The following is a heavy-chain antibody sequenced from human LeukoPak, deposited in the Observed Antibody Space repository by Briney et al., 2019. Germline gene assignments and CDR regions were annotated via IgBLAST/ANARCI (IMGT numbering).Heavy chain of an antibody. Sequence: GGSLRLSCAASGFTFSSYGMHWVRQAPGKGLEWVAVISYDGSNKYYADSVKGRFTISRDNSKNTLYLQMNSLRAEDTAVYYCAKDILPHGGNTAWGQGTLVTVSS. CDR2: ISYDGSNK. CDR1: GFTFSSYG. CDR3: AKDILPHGGNTA. J-gene: IGHJ5*02. D-gene: IGHD4-23*01. V-gene: IGHV3-30*18.